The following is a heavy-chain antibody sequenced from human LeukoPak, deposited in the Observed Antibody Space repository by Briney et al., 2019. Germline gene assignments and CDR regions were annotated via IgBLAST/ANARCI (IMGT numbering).Heavy chain of an antibody. CDR2: MDHSGRT. Sequence: SGTLSLTCAVSGGSISSGGYSWSWVRQPPGKGRGWLGYMDHSGRTYYNPSRKRGVTISVDMSKNQFCRKLSSVTAPNTAVYYCARVAQGETYGDFLHYYYGMDVWGQGTTVTVSS. CDR3: ARVAQGETYGDFLHYYYGMDV. D-gene: IGHD4-17*01. CDR1: GGSISSGGYS. J-gene: IGHJ6*02. V-gene: IGHV4-30-2*01.